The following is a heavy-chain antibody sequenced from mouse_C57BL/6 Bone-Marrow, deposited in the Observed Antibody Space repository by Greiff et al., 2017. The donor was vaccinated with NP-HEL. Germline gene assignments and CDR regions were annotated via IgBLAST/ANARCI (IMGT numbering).Heavy chain of an antibody. CDR3: ARSMAGTGDY. J-gene: IGHJ2*01. CDR2: IYPGSGST. V-gene: IGHV1-55*01. D-gene: IGHD4-1*01. Sequence: WVKQRPGQGLEWIGDIYPGSGSTNYNEKFKSKATLTVDTSSSTAYMQLSSLTSEDSAVYYCARSMAGTGDYWGQGTTLTVSS.